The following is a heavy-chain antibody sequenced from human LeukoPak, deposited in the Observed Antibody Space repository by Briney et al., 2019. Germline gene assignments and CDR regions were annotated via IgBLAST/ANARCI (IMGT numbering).Heavy chain of an antibody. J-gene: IGHJ4*02. CDR1: EFIFSNYW. CDR2: IKQDGSEK. D-gene: IGHD1-26*01. CDR3: ARGTVGGSYFDY. Sequence: EGSLRLSCAASEFIFSNYWMSWVRQAPGKGLKWVANIKQDGSEKYFVDSVKGRFTISRDNAKNSLYLQMNSLRAEDTAVYYCARGTVGGSYFDYWGQGTLVTVSS. V-gene: IGHV3-7*03.